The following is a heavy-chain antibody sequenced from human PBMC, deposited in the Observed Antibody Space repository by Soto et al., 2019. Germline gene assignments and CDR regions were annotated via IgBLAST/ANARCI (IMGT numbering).Heavy chain of an antibody. CDR1: GFIFSTYA. V-gene: IGHV3-30-3*01. Sequence: ESVGRVVPPGGSLRLSCAASGFIFSTYAIHWVRQAPGKGPEWEAVISHDGSNKYHTDSVRGRFTISRDNSENTVYLQMNSLRVEDTAVYYCARAKVNAGMRWDYKNYGMDVWGQGTTVTVSS. CDR2: ISHDGSNK. J-gene: IGHJ6*02. CDR3: ARAKVNAGMRWDYKNYGMDV. D-gene: IGHD4-4*01.